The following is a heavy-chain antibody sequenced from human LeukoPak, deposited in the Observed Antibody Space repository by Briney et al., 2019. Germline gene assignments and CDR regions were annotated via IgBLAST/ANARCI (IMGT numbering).Heavy chain of an antibody. Sequence: SETLSLTCTVSGDSIGGSNYYWGWVRQPPGMGLEWIGSIFYSGRTYYNPSPSLKRRVTISVDSSKNQFSLRLTSVTAADTAVYYCARHEEEDGRNAKTFWFWGQGTLVTV. CDR2: IFYSGRT. D-gene: IGHD3-3*01. J-gene: IGHJ4*02. CDR1: GDSIGGSNYY. CDR3: ARHEEEDGRNAKTFWF. V-gene: IGHV4-39*01.